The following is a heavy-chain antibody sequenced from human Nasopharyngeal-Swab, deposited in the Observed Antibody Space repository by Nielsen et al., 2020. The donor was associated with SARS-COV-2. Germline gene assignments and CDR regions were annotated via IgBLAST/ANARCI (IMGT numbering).Heavy chain of an antibody. J-gene: IGHJ6*02. CDR2: IYYSGST. D-gene: IGHD2-8*02. CDR3: ARHYPWFMNYYYYGMDV. Sequence: SETLSLTCTVSGGSISSSSYYWGWIRQPPGKGLEWIGSIYYSGSTYYNPSLKSRVTISVDTSKNQFSLKLSSVTAADTAVYYCARHYPWFMNYYYYGMDVWGQGTTVTVSS. V-gene: IGHV4-39*01. CDR1: GGSISSSSYY.